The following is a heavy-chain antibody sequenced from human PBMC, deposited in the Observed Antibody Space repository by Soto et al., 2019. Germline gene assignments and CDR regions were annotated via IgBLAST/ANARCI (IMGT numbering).Heavy chain of an antibody. V-gene: IGHV4-59*12. CDR3: ARTYDSNGYANEFDS. CDR1: GRSITSYY. Sequence: QVVLQESGPGLVKPSETLSLTCSVSGRSITSYYWSWVRQPLGKGLEWIGYIYDNGITSQNPSLKSRVTMSADTSQNQFSLKLTSVTGADTAVYYCARTYDSNGYANEFDSWGQGILVTVTS. CDR2: IYDNGIT. D-gene: IGHD3-22*01. J-gene: IGHJ4*02.